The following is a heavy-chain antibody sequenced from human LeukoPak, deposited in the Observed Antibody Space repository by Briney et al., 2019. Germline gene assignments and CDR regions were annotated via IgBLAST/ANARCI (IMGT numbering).Heavy chain of an antibody. J-gene: IGHJ4*02. V-gene: IGHV4-4*07. D-gene: IGHD3-22*01. CDR3: ARDAYYYDDSGYYINDY. CDR2: IYTSGST. CDR1: GGSINNYY. Sequence: SSETLSPTRTVSGGSINNYYWSWIRQPAGKGLEWIGRIYTSGSTYYNPSLMSRVTMSVDTSKNQFSLKLSSVTAADTAVYYCARDAYYYDDSGYYINDYWGQGTLVTVSS.